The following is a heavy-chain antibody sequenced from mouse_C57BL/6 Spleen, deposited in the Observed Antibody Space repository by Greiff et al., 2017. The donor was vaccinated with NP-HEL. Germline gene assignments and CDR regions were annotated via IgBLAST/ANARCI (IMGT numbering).Heavy chain of an antibody. CDR1: GFNIKDYY. V-gene: IGHV14-2*01. CDR2: IDPEDGET. CDR3: ARDTTVVAGYWYFDV. Sequence: EVQLQQSGAELVKPGASVKLSCTASGFNIKDYYMHWVKQRTEQGLEWIGRIDPEDGETKYAPKFQGKATITADTSSNTAYLQLSSLASEETAVYYGARDTTVVAGYWYFDVWGTGTTVTVSS. J-gene: IGHJ1*03. D-gene: IGHD1-1*01.